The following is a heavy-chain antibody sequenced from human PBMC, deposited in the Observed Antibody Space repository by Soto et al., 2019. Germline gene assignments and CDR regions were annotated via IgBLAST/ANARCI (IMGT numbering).Heavy chain of an antibody. J-gene: IGHJ4*02. D-gene: IGHD2-8*01. CDR1: ALSLSTNGVG. CDR2: IYWNEDK. CDR3: VHTVMVHTITGGHYFDY. Sequence: SGPTLVNPTQTLTLTCTFSALSLSTNGVGVGWIRQPPGKPLEWLAVIYWNEDKRYSRSLKSRLSITKDTSKNQVVLTMTTMDPVDTATYYCVHTVMVHTITGGHYFDYWGQGILVTV. V-gene: IGHV2-5*01.